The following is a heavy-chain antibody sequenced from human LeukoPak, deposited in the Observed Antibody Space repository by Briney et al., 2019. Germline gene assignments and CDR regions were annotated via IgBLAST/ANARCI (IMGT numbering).Heavy chain of an antibody. CDR2: INPNSGGT. D-gene: IGHD6-6*01. CDR3: AFEYSSSSGAFDI. J-gene: IGHJ3*02. V-gene: IGHV1-2*02. CDR1: GYTFSLYY. Sequence: ASVKVSCKASGYTFSLYYLHWVRQAPGQGPERMGWINPNSGGTNYAQKFQGRVTMTRDTSISTAYMELSRLRSDDTAVYYCAFEYSSSSGAFDIWGQGTMVTVSS.